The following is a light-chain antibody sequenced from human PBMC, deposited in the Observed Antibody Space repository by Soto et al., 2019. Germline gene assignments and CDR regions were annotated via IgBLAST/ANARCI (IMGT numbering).Light chain of an antibody. J-gene: IGKJ5*01. Sequence: EIVLTQSPATLSLSPGDRATLSCRASQSVSSYLAWYQQKPGQAPRLLIYDASTRATGIPARFSGSGSGTDFTLTISSLEPEDFAVYYCQQRSSWPLITFGQGTRLEIK. CDR1: QSVSSY. V-gene: IGKV3-11*01. CDR2: DAS. CDR3: QQRSSWPLIT.